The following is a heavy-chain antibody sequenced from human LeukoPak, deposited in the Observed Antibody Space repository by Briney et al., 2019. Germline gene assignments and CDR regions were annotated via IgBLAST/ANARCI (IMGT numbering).Heavy chain of an antibody. D-gene: IGHD6-13*01. Sequence: PGGSLRLSCAASGFTFSSYSMNWVRQAPGKGLEWVSSISSSSSYIYYADSVKGRFTISRDNAKNSLYLQMTSLRAEDTAVYYCARDRGAAAGIFDYWGQGTLVTVSS. CDR2: ISSSSSYI. V-gene: IGHV3-21*01. CDR1: GFTFSSYS. J-gene: IGHJ4*02. CDR3: ARDRGAAAGIFDY.